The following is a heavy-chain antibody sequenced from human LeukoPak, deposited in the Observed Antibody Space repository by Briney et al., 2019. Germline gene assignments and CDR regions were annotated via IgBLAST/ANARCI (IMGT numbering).Heavy chain of an antibody. V-gene: IGHV3-74*01. CDR3: ARRWYTGTYYYFDL. CDR2: INGDGTTT. CDR1: GFTLSTHW. D-gene: IGHD1-26*01. Sequence: GGSLRLSCAASGFTLSTHWMHWVRQAPGKGLVWVSRINGDGTTTSYADSVKGRFTISRVIAKSTLYLEMDSLRAEDTAIYYCARRWYTGTYYYFDLWGQGTLVTVSS. J-gene: IGHJ4*02.